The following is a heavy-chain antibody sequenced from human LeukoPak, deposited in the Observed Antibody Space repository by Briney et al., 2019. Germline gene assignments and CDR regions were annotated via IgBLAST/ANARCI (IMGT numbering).Heavy chain of an antibody. J-gene: IGHJ6*03. CDR2: INHSGST. D-gene: IGHD2-15*01. V-gene: IGHV4-34*01. CDR3: ARTGVIAANDYYYYMDV. CDR1: GGSFSGYY. Sequence: PSETLSLTCAVYGGSFSGYYWSWIRQPPGKGLEWIGEINHSGSTNYNPSLKSRVTISVDTSKNQFSLKLSSVPAADTAVYYCARTGVIAANDYYYYMDVWGKGTTVTISS.